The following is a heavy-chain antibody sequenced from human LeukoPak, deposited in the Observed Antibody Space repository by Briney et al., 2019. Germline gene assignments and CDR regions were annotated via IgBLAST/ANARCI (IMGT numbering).Heavy chain of an antibody. Sequence: LPGGSLRLSCAASGSTFSSYVMSWVRQGPVKGLEWVSGISGGGGSTYYADSVKGRFTISRDNSKNTMYLQMSSLRAEDTAEYFCAKGMIYCSGGSCHLGTFDIWGQGTMVTVSS. J-gene: IGHJ3*02. CDR2: ISGGGGST. CDR1: GSTFSSYV. D-gene: IGHD2-15*01. CDR3: AKGMIYCSGGSCHLGTFDI. V-gene: IGHV3-23*01.